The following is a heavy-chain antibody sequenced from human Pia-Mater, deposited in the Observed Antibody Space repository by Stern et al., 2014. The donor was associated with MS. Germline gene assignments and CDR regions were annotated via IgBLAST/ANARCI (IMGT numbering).Heavy chain of an antibody. Sequence: VQLEESAAEVKKPGASVKVSCKASGYRFTSYYMHWVRQAPGKGLEWMGIVKSSGSTSYAQKFQGRITMTRDTSTSTVYMEVRSLRSEDTAIYYCARGDALKGVSIDYWGQGPLVTVSS. CDR1: GYRFTSYY. D-gene: IGHD2/OR15-2a*01. CDR2: VKSSGST. CDR3: ARGDALKGVSIDY. J-gene: IGHJ4*02. V-gene: IGHV1-46*01.